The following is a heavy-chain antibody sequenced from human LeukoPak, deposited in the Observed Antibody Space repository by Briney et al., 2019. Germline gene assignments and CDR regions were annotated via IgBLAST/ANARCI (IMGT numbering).Heavy chain of an antibody. CDR3: AGALDQAFDS. J-gene: IGHJ4*02. V-gene: IGHV1-46*02. Sequence: AGSLRLSCAASGFTFNNYAMHWVRQAPGQGLEWVGIINPTSGSSTNAQKFQGRVAMTGDTSTSTVYMELSSLRSEDTAVYYCAGALDQAFDSWGQGTLVTVSS. CDR1: GFTFNNYA. D-gene: IGHD1/OR15-1a*01. CDR2: INPTSGSS.